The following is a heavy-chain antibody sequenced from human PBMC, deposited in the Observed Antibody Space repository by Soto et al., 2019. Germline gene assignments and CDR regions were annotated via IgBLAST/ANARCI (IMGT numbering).Heavy chain of an antibody. D-gene: IGHD2-15*01. CDR1: GGSIAKSGYY. Sequence: QLQLQESGPGLVKPSETLSLTCTVSGGSIAKSGYYWGWIRQPPGKGLEWIGSIFNTAYYTPSLKSRVTISVDPSKTEFSLKLSSVTAADTAVYYCARQRVVVAATRSYFDYWGQGTLVTVSS. V-gene: IGHV4-39*01. CDR2: IFNTA. CDR3: ARQRVVVAATRSYFDY. J-gene: IGHJ4*02.